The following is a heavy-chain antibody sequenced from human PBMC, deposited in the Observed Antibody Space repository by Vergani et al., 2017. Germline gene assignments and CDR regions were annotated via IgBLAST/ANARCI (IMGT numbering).Heavy chain of an antibody. Sequence: QVQLQESGPGLVKPSQTLSLTCTVSGGSISSGSYYWSWVRQPAGTGLEWIGCIYTNGSTNYNPSLTSRVTISVDTSNNQFSLKLSSVTAADAAVYYCASWRDLSAFDIGGRGSMVIGSS. V-gene: IGHV4-61*02. CDR3: ASWRDLSAFDI. D-gene: IGHD3-3*01. J-gene: IGHJ3*02. CDR2: IYTNGST. CDR1: GGSISSGSYY.